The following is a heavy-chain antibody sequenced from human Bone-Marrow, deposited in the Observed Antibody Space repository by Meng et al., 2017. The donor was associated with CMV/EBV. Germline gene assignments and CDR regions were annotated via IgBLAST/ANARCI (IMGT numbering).Heavy chain of an antibody. D-gene: IGHD5-24*01. CDR2: IRYDGSNK. Sequence: GESLKISCAASGFTFSSYGMHWVRQAPGKGLEWVAFIRYDGSNKYYADSVKGRFTISRDNSKNTLYLQMNSLRAEDTDVYYCVRDYNKAPDWWGQGTLVPVSS. CDR3: VRDYNKAPDW. CDR1: GFTFSSYG. J-gene: IGHJ4*02. V-gene: IGHV3-30*02.